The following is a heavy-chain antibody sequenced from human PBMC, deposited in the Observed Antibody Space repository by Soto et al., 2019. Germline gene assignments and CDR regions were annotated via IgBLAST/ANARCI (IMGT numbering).Heavy chain of an antibody. D-gene: IGHD3-16*02. CDR1: GGSISSGGYY. Sequence: QVQLQESGPGLVKPSQTLSLTCTVSGGSISSGGYYWSWIRQHPGKGLEWIGYIYYSGSTYYNPFRKSRVTISVGATKNQSSLKLGFVTAGSTVVYYCARDLNRGNTYDDYVWGSYRPYYYGMDVWGPGTTVTVFS. V-gene: IGHV4-31*03. CDR2: IYYSGST. CDR3: ARDLNRGNTYDDYVWGSYRPYYYGMDV. J-gene: IGHJ6*02.